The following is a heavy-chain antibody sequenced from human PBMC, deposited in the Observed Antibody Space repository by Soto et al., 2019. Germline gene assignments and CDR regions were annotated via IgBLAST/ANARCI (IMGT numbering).Heavy chain of an antibody. CDR1: GYTFTSYG. CDR3: GGAVWGSYRSGVGIDY. CDR2: ISAYNGNT. V-gene: IGHV1-18*01. D-gene: IGHD3-16*02. J-gene: IGHJ4*02. Sequence: QVQLVQSGAEVKKPGASVKVSCKASGYTFTSYGISWVRQAPGQGLEWMGWISAYNGNTNYAQKLQGRVTMTTDTARSTAYLELRSLRSDDTAVYYCGGAVWGSYRSGVGIDYWGQGTLVTVSS.